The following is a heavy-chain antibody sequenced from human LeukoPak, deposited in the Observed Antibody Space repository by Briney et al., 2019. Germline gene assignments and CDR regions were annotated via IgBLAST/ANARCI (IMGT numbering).Heavy chain of an antibody. J-gene: IGHJ5*02. CDR2: INAGNGNT. CDR3: ARFDSWNWFDP. D-gene: IGHD3-22*01. Sequence: GASVKVSCKASGYIISSYAMHWVRQAPGQRLEWMGWINAGNGNTKYSQKFQGRVTITRDTSASTAYMELSSLRSEDTAVYYCARFDSWNWFDPWGQGTLVTVSS. CDR1: GYIISSYA. V-gene: IGHV1-3*01.